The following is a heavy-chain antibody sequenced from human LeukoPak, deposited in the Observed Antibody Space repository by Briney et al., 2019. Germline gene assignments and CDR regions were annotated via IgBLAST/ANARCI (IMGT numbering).Heavy chain of an antibody. CDR2: ISYDGSNK. V-gene: IGHV3-30*03. CDR1: GFTFSSYG. Sequence: GGSLRLSCAASGFTFSSYGMHWVRQAPGKGLEWVAVISYDGSNKYYADSVKGRFTISRDNSKNTLYLQMNSLRAEDTAVYFCARLHCSSTSCYSYPYYYGMDVWGQGTTVTVSS. J-gene: IGHJ6*02. CDR3: ARLHCSSTSCYSYPYYYGMDV. D-gene: IGHD2-2*02.